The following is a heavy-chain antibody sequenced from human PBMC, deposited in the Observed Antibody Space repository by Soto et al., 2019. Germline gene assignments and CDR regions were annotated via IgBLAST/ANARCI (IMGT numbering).Heavy chain of an antibody. Sequence: QVQLVQSGAEVKKPGSSVKVSCKASGGTFSSYAISWVRQAPGQGLEWMGGIIPIFGTANYAQKFQGRVTITADESTSTAYMELSSLRSEDTAVYYCASLLHGYSYGYHYYYGMDVWGQGTTVTVSS. J-gene: IGHJ6*02. CDR2: IIPIFGTA. CDR3: ASLLHGYSYGYHYYYGMDV. V-gene: IGHV1-69*01. CDR1: GGTFSSYA. D-gene: IGHD5-18*01.